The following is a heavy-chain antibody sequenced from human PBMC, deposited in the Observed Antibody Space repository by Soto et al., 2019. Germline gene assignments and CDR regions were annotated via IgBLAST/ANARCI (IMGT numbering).Heavy chain of an antibody. V-gene: IGHV4-59*06. D-gene: IGHD2-2*01. J-gene: IGHJ4*02. CDR2: IYYSGST. Sequence: SETLSLTCAVYGGSFSGYYSSWIRQHPGKGLEWIGYIYYSGSTYYNPSLKSRVTMSVDTSKNQFSLKLSSVTAADTAVYYCACTYCVTTSCRFDYWGQGTLVTVSS. CDR3: ACTYCVTTSCRFDY. CDR1: GGSFSGYY.